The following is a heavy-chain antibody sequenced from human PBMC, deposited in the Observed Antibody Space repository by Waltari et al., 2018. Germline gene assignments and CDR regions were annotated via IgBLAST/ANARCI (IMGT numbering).Heavy chain of an antibody. V-gene: IGHV1-2*06. CDR1: GYSLTSYY. D-gene: IGHD2-2*01. CDR3: ARESAFSTSWYPGFDP. Sequence: QVELVQSGAEVRKPGGSVKVSCKASGYSLTSYYMHWVRQAPGLRLEWVGQINHNSEDTNSAPKLQGMVTLTRDTSVNTAFLELRSLTSDDTAVYFCARESAFSTSWYPGFDPWGQGTLVTVAS. CDR2: INHNSEDT. J-gene: IGHJ5*02.